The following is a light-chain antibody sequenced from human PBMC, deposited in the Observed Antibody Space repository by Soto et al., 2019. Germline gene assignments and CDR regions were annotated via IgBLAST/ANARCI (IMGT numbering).Light chain of an antibody. Sequence: QSVLTQPPSVSAAPGQTVTISCSGSSSNIGDNSVSWYQQLPGAAPKLLIYENNKRPSGIPDRFSGSKSGTSATLGITGLQPGDEADYYCGTWDSSLSAPNCVFGGGTKLTVL. J-gene: IGLJ3*02. CDR3: GTWDSSLSAPNCV. V-gene: IGLV1-51*02. CDR2: ENN. CDR1: SSNIGDNS.